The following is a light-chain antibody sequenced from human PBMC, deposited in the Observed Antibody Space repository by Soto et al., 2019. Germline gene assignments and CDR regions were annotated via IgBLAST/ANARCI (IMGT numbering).Light chain of an antibody. Sequence: QSPPTQPASVSGSPGQSITISCTGTSNDVGGYNYVSWYQQQPGKAPKLIIYEVSHRPSGISNRFSGSKSGNTASLTISGLHVEDDADYYCSSHSVTSPYVLGSGTRVTV. CDR2: EVS. J-gene: IGLJ1*01. V-gene: IGLV2-14*01. CDR1: SNDVGGYNY. CDR3: SSHSVTSPYV.